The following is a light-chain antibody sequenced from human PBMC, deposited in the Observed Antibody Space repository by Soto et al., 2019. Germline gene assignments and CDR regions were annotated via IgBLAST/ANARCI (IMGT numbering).Light chain of an antibody. J-gene: IGLJ2*01. CDR1: NIGSKI. V-gene: IGLV3-21*02. CDR2: DDD. CDR3: QVWAGSSARV. Sequence: SYELTQPPSVSVATGQSARLTFGGGNIGSKIVHWYQQRPGQAPVLVVYDDDDRPSGIPERFSGSNSGSTATLTVSRVAAGDEADYYCQVWAGSSARVFGGGTKLTVL.